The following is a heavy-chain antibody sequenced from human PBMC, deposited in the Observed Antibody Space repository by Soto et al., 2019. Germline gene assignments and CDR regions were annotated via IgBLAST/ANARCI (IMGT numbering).Heavy chain of an antibody. D-gene: IGHD3-3*01. CDR1: GFTFSSYS. J-gene: IGHJ3*02. CDR3: ARDGVTIFGVEAFDI. Sequence: GSLRLSCAASGFTFSSYSMNWVRQAPGKGLEWVSSISSSSSYIYYADSVKGRFTISRDNAKNSLYLQMNSLRAEDTAVYYCARDGVTIFGVEAFDIWGQGTMVTVSS. V-gene: IGHV3-21*01. CDR2: ISSSSSYI.